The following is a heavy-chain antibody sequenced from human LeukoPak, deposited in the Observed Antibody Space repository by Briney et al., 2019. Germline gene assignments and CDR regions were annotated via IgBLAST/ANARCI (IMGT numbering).Heavy chain of an antibody. J-gene: IGHJ5*02. CDR1: GYTFTGYY. Sequence: GASVKVSCKASGYTFTGYYMHRVRQAPGQGLEWMGRINPNSVGTNSAQKFQGRVTMTRDTTISTAYTDLSSVRSADTAVYYCARDPYWGGDCYLASWGQGTLVTVSS. CDR2: INPNSVGT. CDR3: ARDPYWGGDCYLAS. D-gene: IGHD2-21*02. V-gene: IGHV1-2*06.